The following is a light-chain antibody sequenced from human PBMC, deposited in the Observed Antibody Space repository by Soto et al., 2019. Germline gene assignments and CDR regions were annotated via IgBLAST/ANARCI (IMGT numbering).Light chain of an antibody. CDR2: GAF. V-gene: IGKV3-15*01. CDR3: QKYNMWPHT. CDR1: QIVSSK. J-gene: IGKJ5*01. Sequence: EIVMTQSPATLSVSPGERVTLSCSASQIVSSKLAWFQQKPGQAPRLLIYGAFTRATGIPTRFSGSGSETEFTLTISSLQSEDFAVYYCQKYNMWPHTFGQGTRLEIK.